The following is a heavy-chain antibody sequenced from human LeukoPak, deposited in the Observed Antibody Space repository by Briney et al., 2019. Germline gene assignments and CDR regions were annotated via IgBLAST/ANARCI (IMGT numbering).Heavy chain of an antibody. CDR2: TYYRSKWYN. D-gene: IGHD3-22*01. J-gene: IGHJ4*02. CDR3: ARDESRNYYDSSGYFDY. V-gene: IGHV6-1*01. Sequence: SQTHSLTCAISGDSVSSNSAAWNWIRQSPSRGLEWLGRTYYRSKWYNDYAVSVKSRITINPDTSKNQFSLQLNSVTPEDTAVYYCARDESRNYYDSSGYFDYWGQGTLVTVSS. CDR1: GDSVSSNSAA.